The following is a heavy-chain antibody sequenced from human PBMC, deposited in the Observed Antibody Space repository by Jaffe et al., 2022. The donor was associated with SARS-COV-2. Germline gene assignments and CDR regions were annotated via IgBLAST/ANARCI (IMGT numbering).Heavy chain of an antibody. CDR2: IYYSGNT. V-gene: IGHV4-39*01. CDR3: ARHGGSYCSTITLCRGSFEL. CDR1: GGSISSSGYY. J-gene: IGHJ4*02. Sequence: QLQLQESGPGLVKPSETLSLTCSASGGSISSSGYYWDWIRQPPGKGLEWIGSIYYSGNTYYNPSLKSRVTIFVDTSKNHFSLKLSSVTAADTAVYYCARHGGSYCSTITLCRGSFELWGQGTLVTVSS. D-gene: IGHD2-2*01.